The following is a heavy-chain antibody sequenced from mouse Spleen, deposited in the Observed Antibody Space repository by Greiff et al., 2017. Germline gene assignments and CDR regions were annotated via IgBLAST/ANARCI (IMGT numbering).Heavy chain of an antibody. CDR3: AREGHYYGPGGY. CDR2: IFPGTGTT. V-gene: IGHV1S132*01. CDR1: GYTFTRYW. J-gene: IGHJ4*01. Sequence: VQLVESGAELVKPGASVKLSCKTSGYTFTRYWIQWVKQRPGQGLGWIGEIFPGTGTTYYNEKFKGKATLTIDTSSSTAYMQLSSLTSEDSAVYFCAREGHYYGPGGYWGQGTSVTVSS. D-gene: IGHD1-2*01.